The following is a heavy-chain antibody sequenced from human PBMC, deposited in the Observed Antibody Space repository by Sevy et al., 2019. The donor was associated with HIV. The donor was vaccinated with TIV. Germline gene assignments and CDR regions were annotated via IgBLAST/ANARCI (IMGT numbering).Heavy chain of an antibody. CDR3: ARRGGSYLDYYYYYGMDV. CDR1: CGSISSSSYY. J-gene: IGHJ6*02. CDR2: IYYSGST. V-gene: IGHV4-39*01. D-gene: IGHD1-26*01. Sequence: SETLSLTCTVSCGSISSSSYYWGWIRQPPGKGLEWIGSIYYSGSTYYNPSLKSRVTISVDTSKNQFSLKLSSVTAADTAVYYCARRGGSYLDYYYYYGMDVWGQGTTVTVSS.